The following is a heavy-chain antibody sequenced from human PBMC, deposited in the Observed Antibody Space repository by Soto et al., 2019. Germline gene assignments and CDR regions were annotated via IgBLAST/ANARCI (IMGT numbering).Heavy chain of an antibody. J-gene: IGHJ5*01. CDR1: GYSVSSSSVT. CDR3: VRLIGNSWLDF. CDR2: TYYRSKWYN. Sequence: PSQTLSLTCAISGYSVSSSSVTWNWIGQSPSRGLEWLGRTYYRSKWYNDYAESVKSRITINPDTSKNQFSLHLNSVTPEDTAVYYCVRLIGNSWLDFWGQGTLVTVS. V-gene: IGHV6-1*01. D-gene: IGHD1-26*01.